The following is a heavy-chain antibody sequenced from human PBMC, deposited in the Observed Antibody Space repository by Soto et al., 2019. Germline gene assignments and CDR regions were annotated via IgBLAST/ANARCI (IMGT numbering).Heavy chain of an antibody. CDR1: GVSLRNSSYY. CDR3: ARHGSY. Sequence: QLQLQESGPGLLKPSETLSLTCTVSGVSLRNSSYYWGWIRQPPGKGLEWIGTVYYSGKTYYHPSLKSQVTISIDTSKNQFSQNMSSLTAADTAVYYCARHGSYWGQGTLVTVSS. J-gene: IGHJ4*02. V-gene: IGHV4-39*01. CDR2: VYYSGKT.